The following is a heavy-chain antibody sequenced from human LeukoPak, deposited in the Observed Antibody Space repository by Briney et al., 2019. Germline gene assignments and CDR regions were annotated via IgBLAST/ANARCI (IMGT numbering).Heavy chain of an antibody. Sequence: SGTLTLTCAVSGGSISSSNWWSWVRQPPGKGLEWIGEINHSGSTNYNPSLKSRVTFSVDTSKDQLSLKLSSVTAADTAVYYCARLRRLAPYYFDYWGQGTLVTVSS. D-gene: IGHD3-16*01. CDR3: ARLRRLAPYYFDY. J-gene: IGHJ4*02. CDR2: INHSGST. CDR1: GGSISSSNW. V-gene: IGHV4-4*02.